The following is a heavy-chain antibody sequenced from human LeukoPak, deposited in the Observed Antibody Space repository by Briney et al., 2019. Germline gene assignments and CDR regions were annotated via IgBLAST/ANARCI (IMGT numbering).Heavy chain of an antibody. Sequence: ASVKVSCKASGYTFTSYYMHWVRQAPGQGLEWMGIIKPSGGSTSYAQKFQGRVTMTRDTSTSTVYMELSSLRSEDTAVYYCARDYDFWSGYPTLDYWGQGTLVTVSS. D-gene: IGHD3-3*01. CDR2: IKPSGGST. V-gene: IGHV1-46*01. CDR3: ARDYDFWSGYPTLDY. CDR1: GYTFTSYY. J-gene: IGHJ4*02.